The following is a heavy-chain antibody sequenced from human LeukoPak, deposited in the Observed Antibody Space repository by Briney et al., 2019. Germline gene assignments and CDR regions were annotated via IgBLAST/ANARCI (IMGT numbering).Heavy chain of an antibody. J-gene: IGHJ3*02. V-gene: IGHV3-30*02. Sequence: GGSLRLSCAASGFTFSSYGMHWVRQAPGKGLEWVAFIRYDGSNKYYADSVKGRFTISRDNSKNTLYLQMNSLRAEDTAVYYCAKNLIKGIAARDAFDIWGQGTMVTVSS. D-gene: IGHD6-6*01. CDR3: AKNLIKGIAARDAFDI. CDR2: IRYDGSNK. CDR1: GFTFSSYG.